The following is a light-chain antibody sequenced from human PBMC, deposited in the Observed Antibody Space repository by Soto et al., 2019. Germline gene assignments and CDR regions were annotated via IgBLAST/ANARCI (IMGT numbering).Light chain of an antibody. V-gene: IGKV1-5*03. Sequence: DIPMIQSPSTLSASIGDRVTITCRASQSIGTWLAWYQQKPGKAPRLLIYKASSLQTGVPSRFSGSASGTEFTLTVSSLQPDDFATYYCQQSRTFGQGTKEEIK. CDR2: KAS. J-gene: IGKJ1*01. CDR3: QQSRT. CDR1: QSIGTW.